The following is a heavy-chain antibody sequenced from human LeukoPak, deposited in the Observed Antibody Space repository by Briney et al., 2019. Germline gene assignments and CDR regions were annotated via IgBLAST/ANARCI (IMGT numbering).Heavy chain of an antibody. J-gene: IGHJ4*02. Sequence: KPGGSLRLSCAASGFTFSSYSMNWVRQAPGKGLEWVSSISSSSSYIYYADSVKGRFTISRDNSNNTLYLQMNSLRTEDTAVYYCAKDRFNGWSSPTSWGQGTLVIVSS. CDR3: AKDRFNGWSSPTS. D-gene: IGHD6-19*01. V-gene: IGHV3-21*01. CDR1: GFTFSSYS. CDR2: ISSSSSYI.